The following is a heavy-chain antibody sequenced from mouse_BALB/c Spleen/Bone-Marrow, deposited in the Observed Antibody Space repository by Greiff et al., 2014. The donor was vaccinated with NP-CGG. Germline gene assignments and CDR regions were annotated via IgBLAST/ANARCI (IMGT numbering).Heavy chain of an antibody. CDR2: ISDGGSYT. Sequence: EVQLVESGGGLVKPGGSLKLSCAASGFTFSDYYMYWVRQTPEKRLEWVATISDGGSYTYYPDSVKGRFTISRDNAKNNLYLQVSSLKSEDTAMYYCARDLITTATSFAYWGQGTLVTVSA. V-gene: IGHV5-4*02. CDR1: GFTFSDYY. D-gene: IGHD1-2*01. J-gene: IGHJ3*01. CDR3: ARDLITTATSFAY.